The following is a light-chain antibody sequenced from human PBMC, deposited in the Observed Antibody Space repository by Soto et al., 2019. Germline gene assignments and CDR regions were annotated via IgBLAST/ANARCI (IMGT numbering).Light chain of an antibody. CDR1: QSVSSSY. V-gene: IGKV3-20*01. Sequence: EIVLTQSPGTLSLSPGERATLSCRPSQSVSSSYLAWYQQKPAQAPRLLIYGASNRATGIPDRFSGSGSGTDFTLTISRLEPEDFAVHYCQQYGTSYTFGQGTKLAIK. CDR3: QQYGTSYT. J-gene: IGKJ2*01. CDR2: GAS.